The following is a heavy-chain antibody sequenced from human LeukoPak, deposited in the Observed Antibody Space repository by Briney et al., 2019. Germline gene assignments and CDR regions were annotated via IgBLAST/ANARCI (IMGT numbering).Heavy chain of an antibody. CDR2: IIPIFGTA. CDR3: ASTEKVVVDAFDI. CDR1: GGTFSSYA. V-gene: IGHV1-69*13. Sequence: ASVKVSCKASGGTFSSYAISWVRQAPGQGLEWMGGIIPIFGTANYAQKFQGRVKITADESTSTAYMELSSLRSEDTAVYYCASTEKVVVDAFDIWGQGTMVTVSS. D-gene: IGHD3-22*01. J-gene: IGHJ3*02.